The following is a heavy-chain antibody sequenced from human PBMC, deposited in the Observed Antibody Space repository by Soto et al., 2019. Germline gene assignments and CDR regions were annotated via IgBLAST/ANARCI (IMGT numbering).Heavy chain of an antibody. Sequence: GGSVRLSCAASGFSFNNNALHWVRQAPGKGLEWVAIISYDGINNFYADSVRGRFTVSRDNSKNTLYLHLNSLKIEDTAVYFCARERSGDFFTFAHNFYYYCMHLWAKGITVTVS. V-gene: IGHV3-30-3*01. CDR2: ISYDGINN. J-gene: IGHJ6*04. D-gene: IGHD3-3*01. CDR3: ARERSGDFFTFAHNFYYYCMHL. CDR1: GFSFNNNA.